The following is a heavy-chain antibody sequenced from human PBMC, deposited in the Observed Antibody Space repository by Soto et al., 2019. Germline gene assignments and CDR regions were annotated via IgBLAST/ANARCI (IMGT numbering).Heavy chain of an antibody. CDR1: GGSISSYY. CDR2: IYYSGST. D-gene: IGHD5-12*01. J-gene: IGHJ5*02. Sequence: SETLSLTCTVSGGSISSYYWSWVRQPPGKGLEWIGYIYYSGSTNYNPSLKSRVTISVDTSKNQFSLKLNSVTAADTAVYYCARGMRWLHGWFDPWGQGTLVTVSS. V-gene: IGHV4-59*01. CDR3: ARGMRWLHGWFDP.